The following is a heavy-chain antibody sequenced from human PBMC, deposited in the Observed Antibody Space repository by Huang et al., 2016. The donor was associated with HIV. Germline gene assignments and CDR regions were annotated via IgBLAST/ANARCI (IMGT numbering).Heavy chain of an antibody. J-gene: IGHJ4*02. CDR2: IRNDGMKK. CDR1: GFILSNYG. D-gene: IGHD3-22*01. Sequence: VQLIESGGGVVQPGKSLRLSCATSGFILSNYGMHWVRKAPGKGLKWGAFIRNDGMKKNYADSVRGRFTVGRDNGNNTLFLQMRSLGVDDTAVYYCARGDYYDSSGYHPGYFDYWGQGILVTVSS. CDR3: ARGDYYDSSGYHPGYFDY. V-gene: IGHV3-33*04.